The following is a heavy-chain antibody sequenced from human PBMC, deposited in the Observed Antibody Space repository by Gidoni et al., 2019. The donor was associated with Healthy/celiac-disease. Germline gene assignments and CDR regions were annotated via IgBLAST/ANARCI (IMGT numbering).Heavy chain of an antibody. CDR3: AKDLARSFDP. CDR1: GFTFDDYA. CDR2: ISWNSGSI. Sequence: EVQLVESGGGLVQPGRSLRLSCAASGFTFDDYAMHWVRQAPGKGLEWVSGISWNSGSIGYADSVKGRFTISRDNAKNSLYLQMNSLRAEDTALYYCAKDLARSFDPWGQGTLVTVSS. V-gene: IGHV3-9*01. J-gene: IGHJ5*02.